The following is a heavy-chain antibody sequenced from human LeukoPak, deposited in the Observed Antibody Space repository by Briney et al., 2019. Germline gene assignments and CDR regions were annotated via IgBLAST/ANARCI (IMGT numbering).Heavy chain of an antibody. CDR2: IYRDGSTT. J-gene: IGHJ4*02. CDR3: AKGPRALEHSTHRFDS. D-gene: IGHD1/OR15-1a*01. Sequence: GGSLRLSCAASGFGFSRYWMHWVRQAPGTGLKWVSRIYRDGSTTDYADSVKGRFSISRDNSKNTLFLHMNTLRAEDTALYYCAKGPRALEHSTHRFDSWGQGTLVTVSS. CDR1: GFGFSRYW. V-gene: IGHV3-74*01.